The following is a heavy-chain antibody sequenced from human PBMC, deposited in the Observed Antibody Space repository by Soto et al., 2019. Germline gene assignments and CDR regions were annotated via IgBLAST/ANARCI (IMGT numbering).Heavy chain of an antibody. Sequence: QVQLVESGGGVVQPGRSLRLSCAASGFTFSSDGMHWVRQAPGKGLEWVAVISSDGSNKYYADSVKGRFTISRDNSKNTLYLQMNSLRAEDTAVYYCAKGTRALLGYFVDVWGQGTTVTVSS. CDR1: GFTFSSDG. J-gene: IGHJ6*02. CDR3: AKGTRALLGYFVDV. V-gene: IGHV3-30*18. D-gene: IGHD1-26*01. CDR2: ISSDGSNK.